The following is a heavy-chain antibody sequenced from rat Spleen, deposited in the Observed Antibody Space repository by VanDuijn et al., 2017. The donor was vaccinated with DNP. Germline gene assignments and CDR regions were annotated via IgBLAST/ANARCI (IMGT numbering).Heavy chain of an antibody. CDR2: IWTGGST. D-gene: IGHD4-3*01. V-gene: IGHV2-30*01. J-gene: IGHJ4*01. CDR3: TRDRGSYAMDA. CDR1: GFSLTSYN. Sequence: QVQLKESGPGLVQPSQTLSLTCTVSGFSLTSYNVHWVRQPTGKGLEWMGIIWTGGSTDYNSALKSRLSISRDTSKGQVFLKMNSLQTEDTAIYYCTRDRGSYAMDAWGQGTSVTVSS.